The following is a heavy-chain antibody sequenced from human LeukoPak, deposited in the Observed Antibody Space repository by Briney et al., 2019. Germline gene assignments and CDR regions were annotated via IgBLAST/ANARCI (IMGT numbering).Heavy chain of an antibody. Sequence: GGSLRLSCAASGFTVSSNYMSWVRQAPGKGLEWVSVIYSGGNTYYADSVKGRFTISRDNSKNMLYLQMNSLRAEDTAMYYCVKDFGRNLGGPGYWGRGTLVTVSS. J-gene: IGHJ4*02. V-gene: IGHV3-66*01. CDR3: VKDFGRNLGGPGY. D-gene: IGHD3-10*01. CDR2: IYSGGNT. CDR1: GFTVSSNY.